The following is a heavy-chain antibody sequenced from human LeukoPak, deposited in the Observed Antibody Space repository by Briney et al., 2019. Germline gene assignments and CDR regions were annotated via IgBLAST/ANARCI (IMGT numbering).Heavy chain of an antibody. D-gene: IGHD3-3*01. J-gene: IGHJ3*02. CDR1: GFTFSTYW. V-gene: IGHV3-74*01. CDR2: INGDGRNT. Sequence: GSLRLSCAASGFTFSTYWMHWVRQAPGEGLVWVSHINGDGRNTNYADSVKGRFTISRDNAKNTLYLQMNSLRAEDTAVYYCAKPDDFWSGEYPRVTFDIWGQGTMVTVSS. CDR3: AKPDDFWSGEYPRVTFDI.